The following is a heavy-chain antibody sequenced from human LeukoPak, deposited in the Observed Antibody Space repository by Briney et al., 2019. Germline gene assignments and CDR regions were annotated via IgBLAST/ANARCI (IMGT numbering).Heavy chain of an antibody. D-gene: IGHD2-15*01. CDR3: ARGSSNWYFDL. CDR2: ISSFSTYT. Sequence: GGSLRLSRAVSGFSFSDYYMSWIRQTPGKGLEWVSYISSFSTYTNYADSVKGRFTISRDNAKNSLHLQMNSLRDEDTAVYYCARGSSNWYFDLWGRGTLVTVSS. CDR1: GFSFSDYY. J-gene: IGHJ2*01. V-gene: IGHV3-11*06.